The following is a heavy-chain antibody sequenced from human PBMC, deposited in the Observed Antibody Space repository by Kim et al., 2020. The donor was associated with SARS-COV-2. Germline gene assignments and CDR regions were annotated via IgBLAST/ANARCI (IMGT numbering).Heavy chain of an antibody. V-gene: IGHV3-9*01. CDR1: GFTFGDYA. D-gene: IGHD6-13*01. Sequence: GGSLRLSCAASGFTFGDYAMHWVRQAPGKGLEWVSGISWNSGSIGYADSVKGRFTISRDNAKNSLYLQMNSLRAEDTALYYCAKADIAAADLFDYWGQGTLVTVSS. CDR2: ISWNSGSI. CDR3: AKADIAAADLFDY. J-gene: IGHJ4*02.